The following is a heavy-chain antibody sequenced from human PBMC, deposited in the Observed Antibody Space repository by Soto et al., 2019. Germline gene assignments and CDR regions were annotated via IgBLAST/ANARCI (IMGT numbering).Heavy chain of an antibody. CDR1: GYSFTSYW. J-gene: IGHJ6*02. Sequence: PGESLKISCKGSGYSFTSYWIGWVRQMPGKGLEWMGIIYPGDSDTRYGPSFQGQVTISADKSISTAYLQWSSLKASDTAMCYCVRTMVRGKNYYGVDVWGQGTTVTVSS. V-gene: IGHV5-51*01. CDR2: IYPGDSDT. CDR3: VRTMVRGKNYYGVDV. D-gene: IGHD3-10*01.